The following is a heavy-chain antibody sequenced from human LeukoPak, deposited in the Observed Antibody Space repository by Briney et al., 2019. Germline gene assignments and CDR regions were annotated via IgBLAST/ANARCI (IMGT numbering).Heavy chain of an antibody. CDR2: IIPIFGTA. V-gene: IGHV1-69*13. J-gene: IGHJ4*02. CDR3: ARRDAEVRYSYGSFDY. D-gene: IGHD5-18*01. CDR1: GGTFSSYA. Sequence: ASVKVSCKASGGTFSSYAISWVRQAPGQGLEWMGGIIPIFGTANYAQKFQGRVTITADESTSTAYMELSSLRSDDTAVYYCARRDAEVRYSYGSFDYWGQGTLVTVSS.